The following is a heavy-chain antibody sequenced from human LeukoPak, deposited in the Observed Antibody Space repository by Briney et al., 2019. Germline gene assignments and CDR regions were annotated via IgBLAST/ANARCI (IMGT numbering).Heavy chain of an antibody. V-gene: IGHV3-23*01. D-gene: IGHD3-22*01. CDR1: GFTFSSYA. Sequence: GGSLRLSCAASGFTFSSYAMSWVRQAPGKGLEWVSAISGSGGRTYYADSVKGRFTISRDNSKNTLYLQMNSLRAEDTAVYYCAKGHYYDSSGYPEYFQHWGQGTLVTVSS. CDR3: AKGHYYDSSGYPEYFQH. CDR2: ISGSGGRT. J-gene: IGHJ1*01.